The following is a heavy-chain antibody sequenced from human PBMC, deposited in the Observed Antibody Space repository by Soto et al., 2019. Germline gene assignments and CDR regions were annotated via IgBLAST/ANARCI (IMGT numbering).Heavy chain of an antibody. CDR1: GFTFSDYY. CDR2: ISSSSSYT. CDR3: ARAPRVRGVDY. V-gene: IGHV3-11*06. D-gene: IGHD3-10*01. J-gene: IGHJ4*02. Sequence: GGSLRLSCAASGFTFSDYYMSWIRQAPGKGLEWASYISSSSSYTNYADSVKGRFAISRDNAKNSLYLQMDSLRAEDTAVYYCARAPRVRGVDYWGQGTLVTVSS.